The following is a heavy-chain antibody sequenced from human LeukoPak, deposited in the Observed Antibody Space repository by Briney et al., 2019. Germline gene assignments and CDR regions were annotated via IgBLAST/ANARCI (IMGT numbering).Heavy chain of an antibody. J-gene: IGHJ6*02. V-gene: IGHV4-39*01. CDR2: VYYSGST. CDR3: ARHVQYYGMGV. CDR1: GGSISSSTSY. Sequence: SETLSPTCAVSGGSISSSTSYWGWIRQPPGKGLESIGSVYYSGSTYYNPSLKSRVTISVDTSKNQFSLKLTSVTAADTAVYYCARHVQYYGMGVWGQGTTVTVSS.